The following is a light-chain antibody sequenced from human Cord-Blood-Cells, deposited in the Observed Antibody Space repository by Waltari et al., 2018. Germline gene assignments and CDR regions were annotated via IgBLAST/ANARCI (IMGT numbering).Light chain of an antibody. J-gene: IGKJ5*01. Sequence: LTPSPGTLTLSPAERASLSCRASQSVSSSYLAWYQQKPGQDPRRLIYGESSRATGIPDRFGGSGSETDFNLNICGLETEDFAFYYGQQYGISITFGQGTRVDIK. CDR1: QSVSSSY. CDR2: GES. V-gene: IGKV3-20*01. CDR3: QQYGISIT.